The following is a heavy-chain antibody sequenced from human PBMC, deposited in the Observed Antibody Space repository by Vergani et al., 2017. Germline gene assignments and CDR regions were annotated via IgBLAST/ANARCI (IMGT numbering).Heavy chain of an antibody. CDR3: ARGRSPRDYYYMDV. V-gene: IGHV1-69*01. Sequence: QAELGHSGAEVKKPGSSVKVSCKAWGGTFSSYAISWVRQAPGQGLEWMGGIISIFGTANHAQKFQGRVTITADESTSTAYLELSSLRSEDTAVYYCARGRSPRDYYYMDVWGKXP. CDR1: GGTFSSYA. CDR2: IISIFGTA. J-gene: IGHJ6*03.